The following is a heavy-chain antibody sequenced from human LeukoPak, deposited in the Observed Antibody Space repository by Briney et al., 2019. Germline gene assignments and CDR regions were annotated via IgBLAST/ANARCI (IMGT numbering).Heavy chain of an antibody. CDR1: GGSISSYY. CDR2: IYYSGST. V-gene: IGHV4-59*01. Sequence: PSETLPLTCTVSGGSISSYYWSWIRQPPGKGLEWIGYIYYSGSTNYNPSLKSRVTISVDTSKNQFSLKLSSVTAADTDVYYCARGGHGPYDYWGQGTLVTVSS. CDR3: ARGGHGPYDY. D-gene: IGHD3-16*01. J-gene: IGHJ4*02.